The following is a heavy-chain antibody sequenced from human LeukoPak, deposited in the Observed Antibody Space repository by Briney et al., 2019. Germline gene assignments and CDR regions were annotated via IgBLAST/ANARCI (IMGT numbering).Heavy chain of an antibody. V-gene: IGHV4-59*01. CDR1: GVSISIYY. CDR3: ARGLSYGSGSYYYDY. J-gene: IGHJ4*02. D-gene: IGHD3-10*01. Sequence: PSETLSLTCTVSGVSISIYYWSWVRQPPGKGLEWIGYIYNSGSTIYNPSLKSRATISADTSKSQFSLQLSSVTAADTAVYYCARGLSYGSGSYYYDYWGQGTLVTVSS. CDR2: IYNSGST.